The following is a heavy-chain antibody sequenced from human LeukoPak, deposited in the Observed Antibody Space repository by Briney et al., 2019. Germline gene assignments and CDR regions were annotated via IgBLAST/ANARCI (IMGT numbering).Heavy chain of an antibody. CDR3: ARKGYDTQAYYYYYGMDV. J-gene: IGHJ6*02. Sequence: ASVKVSCKASGYAFTSYDVNWVRQATGQGLEWMGWMNPNSGNTGYAQKFQGRVTMTRNTSTSTAYMELSSLRSEDTAVYCCARKGYDTQAYYYYYGMDVWGQGTTVTVSS. V-gene: IGHV1-8*01. CDR2: MNPNSGNT. CDR1: GYAFTSYD. D-gene: IGHD6-13*01.